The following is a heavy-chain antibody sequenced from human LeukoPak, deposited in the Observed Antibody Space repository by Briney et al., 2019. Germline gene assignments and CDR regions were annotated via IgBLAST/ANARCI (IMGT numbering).Heavy chain of an antibody. V-gene: IGHV1-2*02. CDR2: INPNSGGT. Sequence: ASVKVSCKASGYTFTDHYIYWVRQAPGQGLEWMGWINPNSGGTNYAQKFQDRVTMTRDTSISTAYMDLSRLRPDDTAVYYCAKAAAVVTPWDLDYWGQGALVTVSS. J-gene: IGHJ4*02. CDR3: AKAAAVVTPWDLDY. CDR1: GYTFTDHY. D-gene: IGHD4-23*01.